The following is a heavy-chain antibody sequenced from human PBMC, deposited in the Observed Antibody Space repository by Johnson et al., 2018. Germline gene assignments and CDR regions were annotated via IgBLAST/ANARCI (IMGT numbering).Heavy chain of an antibody. V-gene: IGHV3-15*01. CDR3: TTDLAMIGGDI. Sequence: VQLVESGGGLVKPGGSRRLSCAASGFTFSNAWMSWVRQAPGKGLEWVGLIKTKTDGGTTDYAAPVKGRITISRDDSKKTLSLQMNSLKTEDTAVYYCTTDLAMIGGDIWGQGTRVTVSS. CDR2: IKTKTDGGTT. D-gene: IGHD3-22*01. J-gene: IGHJ3*02. CDR1: GFTFSNAW.